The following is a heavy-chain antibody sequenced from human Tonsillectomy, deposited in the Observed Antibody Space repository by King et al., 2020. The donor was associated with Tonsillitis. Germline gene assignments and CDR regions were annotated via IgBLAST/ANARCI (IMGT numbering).Heavy chain of an antibody. Sequence: VQLVESGGGLVQPGGSLRLSCAGSGFTLSSYSMDWVRQAPGKGLEWVSYISGAGDTIYYADSVKGRFTISRDNAKNSLYLQMNGLRDEDTAVYYCARGWLSNSFDYWGQGTLVTVSS. D-gene: IGHD3-22*01. CDR2: ISGAGDTI. J-gene: IGHJ4*02. CDR3: ARGWLSNSFDY. CDR1: GFTLSSYS. V-gene: IGHV3-48*02.